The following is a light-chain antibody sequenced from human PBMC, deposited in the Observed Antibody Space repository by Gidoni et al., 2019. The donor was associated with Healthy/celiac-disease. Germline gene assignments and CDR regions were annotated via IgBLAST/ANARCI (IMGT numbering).Light chain of an antibody. V-gene: IGKV2-30*01. CDR2: KVS. CDR1: QSLVYSDGNTY. Sequence: DVVMTQSPLSLPVTLGQPASISCRSSQSLVYSDGNTYLNWFQQRPGQSPRRLIYKVSNRDSGVPDRVSGSGSGTDFTLKISRVEAEDVGVYYCMQGTHWPPYTFAQXTKLEIK. J-gene: IGKJ2*01. CDR3: MQGTHWPPYT.